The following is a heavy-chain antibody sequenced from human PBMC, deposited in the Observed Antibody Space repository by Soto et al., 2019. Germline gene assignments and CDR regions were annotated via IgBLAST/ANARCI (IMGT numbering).Heavy chain of an antibody. D-gene: IGHD5-18*01. Sequence: PGGSLRLSCAASGSTFSSFALSWVRQAPGKGLEWVSAISGSGDGTDYADSVKGRFTISRDNSKNTLYLQMNSLRAEDTAVYYCAGPGYSSQDYWGQGALVTVS. V-gene: IGHV3-23*01. J-gene: IGHJ4*02. CDR2: ISGSGDGT. CDR1: GSTFSSFA. CDR3: AGPGYSSQDY.